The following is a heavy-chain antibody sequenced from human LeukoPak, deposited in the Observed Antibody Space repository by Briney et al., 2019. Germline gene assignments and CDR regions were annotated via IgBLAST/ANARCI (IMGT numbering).Heavy chain of an antibody. Sequence: GGSLRLSCAASGFTFSSYAMHWVRQAPGKGLEWVAVISYDGSNKYYADSVKGRFTISRDNSKNTLYLQMNSLRAEDTAVYYCARDRYSNYGYYYYYYMDVWGKGTTVTVSS. J-gene: IGHJ6*03. CDR3: ARDRYSNYGYYYYYYMDV. V-gene: IGHV3-30-3*01. CDR1: GFTFSSYA. D-gene: IGHD4-11*01. CDR2: ISYDGSNK.